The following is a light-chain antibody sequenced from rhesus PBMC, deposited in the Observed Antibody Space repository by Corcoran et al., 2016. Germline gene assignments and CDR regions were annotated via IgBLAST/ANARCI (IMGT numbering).Light chain of an antibody. J-gene: IGKJ2*01. CDR1: QGISSW. Sequence: DIQMTQSPSSLSASVGDTVTITCQASQGISSWLAWYQQKPGKAPKLLSYKASSLQSGVPSRFSCSGFGTDFTLTISSLQPEDFATYYCLQYSSSPYSFGQGTKVEIK. CDR3: LQYSSSPYS. V-gene: IGKV1-22*01. CDR2: KAS.